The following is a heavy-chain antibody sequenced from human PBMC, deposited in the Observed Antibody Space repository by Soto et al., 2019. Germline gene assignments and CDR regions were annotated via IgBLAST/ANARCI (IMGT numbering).Heavy chain of an antibody. V-gene: IGHV3-23*01. CDR2: IGGSGTAS. Sequence: EVQLLQSGGGLVQPGGSLRLSCVVSGFTFSGYAMSCVRQAPGMGLEWVSGIGGSGTASGYAESVKGRFTISRDNTKNTLYLQMPSLRDEDTAVYYCAKVEGRGYNYGYSDYWGQGTLVIVSS. CDR1: GFTFSGYA. D-gene: IGHD5-18*01. J-gene: IGHJ4*02. CDR3: AKVEGRGYNYGYSDY.